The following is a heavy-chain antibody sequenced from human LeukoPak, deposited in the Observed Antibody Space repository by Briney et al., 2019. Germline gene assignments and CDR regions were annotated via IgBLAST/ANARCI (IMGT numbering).Heavy chain of an antibody. D-gene: IGHD2-2*02. CDR1: GFTFNNYA. CDR3: AKDTYRTATDS. J-gene: IGHJ4*02. CDR2: ISGSGADT. Sequence: PGGSLRLSCAASGFTFNNYAMTWVRQAPGKGLEWVSTISGSGADTYYADSVKGRFTVSRDSSKNTLFPRLNSLRAEDTAVYYCAKDTYRTATDSWGQGTLVTVSS. V-gene: IGHV3-23*01.